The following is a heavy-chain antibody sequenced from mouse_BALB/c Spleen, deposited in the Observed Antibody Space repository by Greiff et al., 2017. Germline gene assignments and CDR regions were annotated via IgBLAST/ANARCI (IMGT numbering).Heavy chain of an antibody. V-gene: IGHV1S81*02. CDR1: GYTFTSYW. J-gene: IGHJ4*01. CDR3: ARDVI. CDR2: INPSNGRT. Sequence: QVQLQQSGAELVKPGASVKLSCKASGYTFTSYWMHWVKQRPGQGLEWIGEINPSNGRTNYNEKFKSKATLTVDKSSSTAYMQLSSLTSADSAVYYCARDVIWGQGTSVTVSS.